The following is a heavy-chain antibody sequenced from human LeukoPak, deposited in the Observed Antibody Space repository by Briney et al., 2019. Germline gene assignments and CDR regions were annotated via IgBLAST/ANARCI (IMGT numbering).Heavy chain of an antibody. CDR3: ARCTTGRTFGSLREIKRSREIDY. CDR1: GFTFYTYG. J-gene: IGHJ4*02. CDR2: IANDGTNE. Sequence: PGRSLRLSCAASGFTFYTYGMHWVRQAPGKGLEWVSVIANDGTNEYYADSVKGRFTISRDNSKNTLYLQMNSLRVEDTAVYYCARCTTGRTFGSLREIKRSREIDYWGQGTLVTVSS. D-gene: IGHD1-1*01. V-gene: IGHV3-30*03.